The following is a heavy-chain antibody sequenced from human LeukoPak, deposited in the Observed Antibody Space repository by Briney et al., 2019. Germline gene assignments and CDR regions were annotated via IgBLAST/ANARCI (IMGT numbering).Heavy chain of an antibody. CDR1: GHSFTSYW. Sequence: GESLKISCKGSGHSFTSYWIGWVRQMPGKGLEWMGIIYPGDSDTRYSPSFQGQVTISADKSISTAYLQWSSLKASDTAMYYCARLPVTTVTTPNFDPWGQGTLVTVSS. J-gene: IGHJ5*02. V-gene: IGHV5-51*01. CDR3: ARLPVTTVTTPNFDP. CDR2: IYPGDSDT. D-gene: IGHD4-17*01.